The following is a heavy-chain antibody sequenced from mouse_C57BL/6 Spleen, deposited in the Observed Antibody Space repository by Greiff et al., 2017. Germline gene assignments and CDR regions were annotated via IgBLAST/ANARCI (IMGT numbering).Heavy chain of an antibody. Sequence: VKLMESGPELVNPGASVKLSCKASGYTFTSYDINWVKQRPGPGLEWIGWIYPRDGSTKYNEKFKGKATLTVDTSSSTAYMELHSLTSEDSAVYFCAREGSYAMDYWGQGTSVTVAS. CDR1: GYTFTSYD. CDR2: IYPRDGST. V-gene: IGHV1-85*01. CDR3: AREGSYAMDY. J-gene: IGHJ4*01.